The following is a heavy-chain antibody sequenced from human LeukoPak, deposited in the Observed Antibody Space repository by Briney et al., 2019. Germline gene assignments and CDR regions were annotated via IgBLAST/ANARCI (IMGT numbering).Heavy chain of an antibody. V-gene: IGHV4-34*01. Sequence: SETLSLTCAVSGGSFSGYYWYWIRQPPGKGLEWIGEINHGESTNYNPSLKSRATLSVDTSKNQFSLKLTCVTAADTAVYYCARGGTYYYDTSGYYPSIYYGMDVWGQGTTVIVSS. D-gene: IGHD3-22*01. CDR1: GGSFSGYY. CDR2: INHGEST. CDR3: ARGGTYYYDTSGYYPSIYYGMDV. J-gene: IGHJ6*02.